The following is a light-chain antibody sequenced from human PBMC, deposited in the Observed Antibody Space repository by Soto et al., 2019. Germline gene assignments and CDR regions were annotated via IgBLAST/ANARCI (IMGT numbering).Light chain of an antibody. CDR1: SSDVGSYNL. J-gene: IGLJ1*01. CDR3: CSYEDSTTNHV. V-gene: IGLV2-23*01. Sequence: QSALTQPGSVSGSPGQSITISCTGTSSDVGSYNLVSWYQQHPGKAPKLMIYEGSKRPLGVSNRFSGSKSGNTASLTISGLQSEDEAAYSSCSYEDSTTNHVFGTGTKGTVL. CDR2: EGS.